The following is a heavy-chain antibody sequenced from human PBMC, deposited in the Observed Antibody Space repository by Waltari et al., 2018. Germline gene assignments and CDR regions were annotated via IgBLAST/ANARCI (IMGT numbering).Heavy chain of an antibody. CDR1: GFTFRSYW. Sequence: EVQLVESGGGLVQPGGSLRLSCSASGFTFRSYWMHWVRQAAGEGLVWVSLINMDGSSTNYADSVRGRFTISRDNAMNVLYRQMNSLRAEDTAVYYCARICIGINCYIGDWGQGTLVTVSS. D-gene: IGHD2-2*02. CDR2: INMDGSST. CDR3: ARICIGINCYIGD. J-gene: IGHJ4*02. V-gene: IGHV3-74*01.